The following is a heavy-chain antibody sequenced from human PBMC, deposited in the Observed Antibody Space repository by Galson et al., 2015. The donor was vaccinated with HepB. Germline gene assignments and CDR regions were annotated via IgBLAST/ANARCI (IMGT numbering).Heavy chain of an antibody. D-gene: IGHD3-9*01. J-gene: IGHJ4*02. CDR1: GYTFTSYA. Sequence: SVKVSCKASGYTFTSYAMHWVRQAPGQRFEWMGWINAGNGNTKYSQKFQGRVTITRDTSASTAYMELSSLRSEDTAVYYCVRGKGILTGFDYWGQGTLVTVSS. CDR3: VRGKGILTGFDY. CDR2: INAGNGNT. V-gene: IGHV1-3*01.